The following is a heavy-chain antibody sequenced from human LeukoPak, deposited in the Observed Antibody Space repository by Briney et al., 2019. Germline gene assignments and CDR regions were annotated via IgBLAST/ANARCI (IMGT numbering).Heavy chain of an antibody. CDR2: ISSSSITI. V-gene: IGHV3-48*04. CDR1: GFTFSTYS. J-gene: IGHJ4*02. D-gene: IGHD2-15*01. CDR3: ARDRGGSYSAIDY. Sequence: GGSLRLSCAASGFTFSTYSLNWVRQAPGKGLEWVSFISSSSITIYYADSVKGRFTISRDNAEKSLYLQMNSLRAEDTAVYYCARDRGGSYSAIDYWGQGTLVTVSS.